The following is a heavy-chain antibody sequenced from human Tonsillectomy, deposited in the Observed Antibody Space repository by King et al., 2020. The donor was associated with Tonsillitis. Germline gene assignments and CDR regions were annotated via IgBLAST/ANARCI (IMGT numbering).Heavy chain of an antibody. CDR2: IWYDGSNK. Sequence: VQLVESGGGVVQPGRSLRLSCAASGFTFSKYGMHWVRQAPGKGLDWVAVIWYDGSNKYYAESVKGRFTISRDNSKNTLYLERNSLRAEDTAMYYCATGLPQYDFWDVYYTGDYWGQGTLVAVSS. CDR1: GFTFSKYG. V-gene: IGHV3-33*03. CDR3: ATGLPQYDFWDVYYTGDY. D-gene: IGHD3-3*01. J-gene: IGHJ4*02.